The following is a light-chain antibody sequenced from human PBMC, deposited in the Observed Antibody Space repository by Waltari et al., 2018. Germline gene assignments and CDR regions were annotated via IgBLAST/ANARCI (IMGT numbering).Light chain of an antibody. J-gene: IGKJ1*01. CDR1: QSISSC. V-gene: IGKV1-5*03. CDR3: QHYYSYPWT. Sequence: IQLTQSHPTLPAYVGDTVSLTCRARQSISSCMAWYQQKPGKAPKLLIYKSSSLDTWVPSRFTGSGSGTEFTFTIRSLQLDDLATYYCQHYYSYPWTFGQGTKVEIK. CDR2: KSS.